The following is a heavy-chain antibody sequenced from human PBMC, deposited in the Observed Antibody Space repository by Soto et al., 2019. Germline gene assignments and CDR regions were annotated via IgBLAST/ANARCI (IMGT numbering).Heavy chain of an antibody. CDR3: VRRHVSATGIDWYDP. J-gene: IGHJ5*02. Sequence: GASVKVSCKASGYTFTSYGIHWVRQAPGQRLEWMGWINAANGDTKYSPKFQGRVTITRDTSASTAYMELSSLRSEDTAVYYCVRRHVSATGIDWYDPWGQLTLFTVCS. CDR1: GYTFTSYG. CDR2: INAANGDT. V-gene: IGHV1-3*01. D-gene: IGHD6-13*01.